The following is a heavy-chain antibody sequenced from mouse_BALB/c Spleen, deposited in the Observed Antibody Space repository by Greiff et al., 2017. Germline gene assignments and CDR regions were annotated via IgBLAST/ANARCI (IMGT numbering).Heavy chain of an antibody. Sequence: QVHVKQSGAELVRPGSSVKISCKASGYAFSSYWMNWVKQRPGQGLEWIGQIYPGDGDTNYNGKFKGKATLTADKSSSTAYMQLSSLTSEDSAVYFCAQLGRADYWGQGTTLTVSS. CDR3: AQLGRADY. D-gene: IGHD4-1*02. CDR1: GYAFSSYW. V-gene: IGHV1-80*01. J-gene: IGHJ2*01. CDR2: IYPGDGDT.